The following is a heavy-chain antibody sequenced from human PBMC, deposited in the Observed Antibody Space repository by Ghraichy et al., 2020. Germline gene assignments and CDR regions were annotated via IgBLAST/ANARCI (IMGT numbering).Heavy chain of an antibody. J-gene: IGHJ4*02. Sequence: GGSLRLSCAASGFTFSNYWMSWVRQAPGKGLEWVANIKQDGSEKYYVDSVNGRFTISRDNDKNSLYLQMNSLRAEDTAVYYCARGNGLLWFAYDCWGQGTLVTVSS. D-gene: IGHD3-10*01. V-gene: IGHV3-7*01. CDR2: IKQDGSEK. CDR3: ARGNGLLWFAYDC. CDR1: GFTFSNYW.